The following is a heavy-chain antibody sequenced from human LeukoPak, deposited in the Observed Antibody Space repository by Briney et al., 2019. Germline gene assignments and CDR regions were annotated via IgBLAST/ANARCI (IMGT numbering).Heavy chain of an antibody. Sequence: SETLSLTCTVSGGSISSYYWSWIRQPPGKGLGWTGYIYDSGNINYNPSLKSRVTISGDTSKNQLSLKVTSVTAADTAVYYRARASSGRSFDYWGQGTLVTVSS. J-gene: IGHJ4*02. CDR2: IYDSGNI. D-gene: IGHD6-19*01. CDR3: ARASSGRSFDY. CDR1: GGSISSYY. V-gene: IGHV4-59*01.